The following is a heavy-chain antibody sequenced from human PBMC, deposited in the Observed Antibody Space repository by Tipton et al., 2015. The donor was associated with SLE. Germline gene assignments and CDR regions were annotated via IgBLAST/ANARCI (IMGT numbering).Heavy chain of an antibody. CDR2: IYTTGST. J-gene: IGHJ6*03. V-gene: IGHV4-4*08. CDR3: ARTEVRGVIAMDG. Sequence: TLSLTSTVSGGSTSSYYWSLIRQPPGKGLEGIGDIYTTGSTNYNPYLKSRVTISVDTSKNQFTLKLTSVTAADTAVYYCARTEVRGVIAMDGWGKGTTVTVSS. D-gene: IGHD3-10*01. CDR1: GGSTSSYY.